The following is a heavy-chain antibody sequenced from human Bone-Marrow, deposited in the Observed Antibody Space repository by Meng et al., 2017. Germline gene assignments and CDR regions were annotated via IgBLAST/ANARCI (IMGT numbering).Heavy chain of an antibody. Sequence: QWRLRAGGAGLLEPSETLSLTCVVYGGSFSGYYWSWIRQPPGKGLEWIGEINHSGSTNYNPSLKSRVTISVDTSKNQFSLKLSSVTAADTAVYYCARGPYDYVWGSYRPLGIGTFDYWGQGTLVTVSS. V-gene: IGHV4-34*01. D-gene: IGHD3-16*02. CDR2: INHSGST. CDR1: GGSFSGYY. J-gene: IGHJ4*02. CDR3: ARGPYDYVWGSYRPLGIGTFDY.